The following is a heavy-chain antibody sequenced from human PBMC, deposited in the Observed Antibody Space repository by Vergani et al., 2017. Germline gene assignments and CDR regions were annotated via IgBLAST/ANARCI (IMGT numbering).Heavy chain of an antibody. J-gene: IGHJ6*02. V-gene: IGHV1-18*01. CDR1: GYTFTSYG. CDR3: ARDRRSWIILAAAGNGMDV. CDR2: ISAYNGNT. Sequence: QVQLVQSGAEVKKPGASVKVSCKASGYTFTSYGISWVRQAPGQGLEWMGWISAYNGNTNYAQKLQGRVTMTTDTSTSTAYMELRSLRSDDTAVYYCARDRRSWIILAAAGNGMDVWGQGTTVTVSS. D-gene: IGHD6-13*01.